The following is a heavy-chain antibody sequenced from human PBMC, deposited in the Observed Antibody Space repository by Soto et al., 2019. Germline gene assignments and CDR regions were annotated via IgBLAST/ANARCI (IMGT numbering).Heavy chain of an antibody. Sequence: QVQLVQSGAEVKKPGSSGKVSCKASGGTFSSYAISWVRQAPGQGLEWMGGIIPIFGTANYAQKFQGRVTITADESTSTAYMELSSLRSEDTAVYYCARDLKDIVVVVAATPYYYYYGMDVWGQGTTVTVSS. J-gene: IGHJ6*02. CDR2: IIPIFGTA. D-gene: IGHD2-15*01. V-gene: IGHV1-69*01. CDR3: ARDLKDIVVVVAATPYYYYYGMDV. CDR1: GGTFSSYA.